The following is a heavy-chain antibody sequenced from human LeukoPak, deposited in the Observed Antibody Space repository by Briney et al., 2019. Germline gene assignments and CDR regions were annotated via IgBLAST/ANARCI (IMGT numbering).Heavy chain of an antibody. CDR1: GGSISSYY. Sequence: PSETLSLTCTVSGGSISSYYWSWIRQPAGKGLEWIGRIYTSGSTNYNPSLKSRVTMSVDTSKNQFSLKLSSVIAADTAVYYCARDPGDYYDSSGLSTDAFDIWGQGTMVTVSS. CDR3: ARDPGDYYDSSGLSTDAFDI. D-gene: IGHD3-22*01. J-gene: IGHJ3*02. CDR2: IYTSGST. V-gene: IGHV4-4*07.